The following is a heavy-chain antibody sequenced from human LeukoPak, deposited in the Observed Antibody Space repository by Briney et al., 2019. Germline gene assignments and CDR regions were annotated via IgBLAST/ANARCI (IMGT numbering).Heavy chain of an antibody. Sequence: ASVKVSCKASGYTFTSYYMPWVRQAPGQGLEWMGIINPSGGSTSYAQKFQGRVTMTRDTSTSTVYMELSSLGSEDTAVYYCARDPARGHYYYYYMDVWGKGTTVTVSS. V-gene: IGHV1-46*01. J-gene: IGHJ6*03. CDR1: GYTFTSYY. D-gene: IGHD3-10*01. CDR2: INPSGGST. CDR3: ARDPARGHYYYYYMDV.